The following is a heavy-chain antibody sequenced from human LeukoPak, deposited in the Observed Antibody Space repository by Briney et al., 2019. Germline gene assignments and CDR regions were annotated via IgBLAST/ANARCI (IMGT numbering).Heavy chain of an antibody. CDR1: GFTFSSYD. Sequence: GGSLRLSCAASGFTFSSYDMHWVRQATGKGLEWVSAIGTAGDTYYPGSVKGRFTISRENAKNSLYPQMNSLRAEDTAVYYCARQYNSGFFPSYFDYWGQGTLVTVSS. CDR3: ARQYNSGFFPSYFDY. J-gene: IGHJ4*02. V-gene: IGHV3-13*01. D-gene: IGHD6-19*01. CDR2: IGTAGDT.